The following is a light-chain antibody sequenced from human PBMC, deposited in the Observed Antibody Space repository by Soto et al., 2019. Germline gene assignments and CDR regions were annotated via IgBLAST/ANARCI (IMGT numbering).Light chain of an antibody. V-gene: IGLV2-23*01. CDR2: EGN. CDR1: RNDIGTYNL. CDR3: CSYTDGSSLV. Sequence: QSVLTQPASVSESPGQSISISCGGGRNDIGTYNLVSWYQQHPGKAPKLIIYEGNKRPSGVSNRFSGSRSGNTASLTISGLQAEDEADYYCCSYTDGSSLVFGGGTKLTVL. J-gene: IGLJ3*02.